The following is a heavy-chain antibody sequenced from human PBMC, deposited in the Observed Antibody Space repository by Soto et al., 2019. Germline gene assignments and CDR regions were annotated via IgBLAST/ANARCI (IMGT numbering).Heavy chain of an antibody. D-gene: IGHD1-20*01. CDR3: AKSWYNWNDIPLFDY. Sequence: GGSLRLSCAASGFTLSSYAMSWVRQAPGKGLEWVSAISGSGGSTYYADSVKGRFTISRDNSKNTLYLQMNSLRAEDTAVYYCAKSWYNWNDIPLFDYWGQGTLVTVSS. J-gene: IGHJ4*02. V-gene: IGHV3-23*01. CDR1: GFTLSSYA. CDR2: ISGSGGST.